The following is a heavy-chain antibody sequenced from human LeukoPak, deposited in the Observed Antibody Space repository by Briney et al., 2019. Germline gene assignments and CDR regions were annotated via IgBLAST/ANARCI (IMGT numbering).Heavy chain of an antibody. V-gene: IGHV4-39*01. CDR1: GGSISSSSYY. D-gene: IGHD3-10*01. J-gene: IGHJ3*02. CDR2: IYYSGST. Sequence: SETLSLTCTVSGGSISSSSYYWGWIRQPPGKGLEWIGSIYYSGSTYYNPSLKSRVTISVDTSKNQFSLKLSSVTAADTAVYYCARRGRNMVRGVIGAFDIWGQGTMVTVSS. CDR3: ARRGRNMVRGVIGAFDI.